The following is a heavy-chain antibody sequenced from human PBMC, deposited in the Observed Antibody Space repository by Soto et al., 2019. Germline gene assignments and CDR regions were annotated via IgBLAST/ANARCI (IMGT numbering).Heavy chain of an antibody. J-gene: IGHJ4*02. Sequence: EGSLRLSCAASGFTFSDYAMNWVRQAPGKGLEWISGISSSGTYIYYADSVKGRFTISRDSSVYLQMNSLRVEDTAIYYCARARPPHFTVVFDYWGQGTLVTVSS. D-gene: IGHD4-17*01. CDR2: ISSSGTYI. V-gene: IGHV3-23*01. CDR1: GFTFSDYA. CDR3: ARARPPHFTVVFDY.